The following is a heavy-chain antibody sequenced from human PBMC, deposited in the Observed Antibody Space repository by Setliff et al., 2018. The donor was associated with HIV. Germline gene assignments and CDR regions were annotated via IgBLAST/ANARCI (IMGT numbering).Heavy chain of an antibody. CDR1: GFSLSTSGMC. Sequence: SGPTLVNPTETLTLTCTFSGFSLSTSGMCVTWIRQPPGKALEWLARIDWDGDTYYSTSLKTRLTISKDTSKNQVVLTMTNMDPVDTATYYCARSGIVSGSYLAFDYWGQGTLVTVSS. D-gene: IGHD1-26*01. V-gene: IGHV2-70*11. CDR2: IDWDGDT. J-gene: IGHJ4*02. CDR3: ARSGIVSGSYLAFDY.